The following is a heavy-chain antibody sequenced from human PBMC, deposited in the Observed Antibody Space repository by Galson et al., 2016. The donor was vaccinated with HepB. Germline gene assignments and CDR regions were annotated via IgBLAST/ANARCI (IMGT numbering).Heavy chain of an antibody. CDR1: GYTFSNFG. Sequence: SCKASGYTFSNFGLSWLRQAPGEGLEWMGWISVSRGNTNYAQKLQGRVTMTTDTSTSTAYMELRSLRSDDTAVYFCARDSPDDYNGYFCFDYWGQGTLVTVSS. V-gene: IGHV1-18*04. J-gene: IGHJ4*02. D-gene: IGHD3-22*01. CDR3: ARDSPDDYNGYFCFDY. CDR2: ISVSRGNT.